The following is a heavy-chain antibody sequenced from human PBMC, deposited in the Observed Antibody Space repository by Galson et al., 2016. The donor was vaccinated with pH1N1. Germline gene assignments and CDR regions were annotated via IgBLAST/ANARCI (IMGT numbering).Heavy chain of an antibody. V-gene: IGHV3-7*01. D-gene: IGHD5-12*01. CDR2: INEDGSKI. Sequence: SLRLSCAASGFSLSSFWMTWVRQAPAKGLEWVANINEDGSKIYYVDSVKGRFTISRDNAKNSLYLQMNSLRAEDTAVYYCARSIGNIGAHWGQGTLVTVPS. CDR1: GFSLSSFW. CDR3: ARSIGNIGAH. J-gene: IGHJ4*02.